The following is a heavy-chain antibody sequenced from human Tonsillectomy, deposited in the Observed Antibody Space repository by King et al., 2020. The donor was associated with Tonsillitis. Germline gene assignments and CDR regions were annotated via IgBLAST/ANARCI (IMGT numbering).Heavy chain of an antibody. CDR1: GYSFTSYW. J-gene: IGHJ4*02. CDR2: IDPSDSYT. V-gene: IGHV5-10-1*03. CDR3: ARAHAKYYDFWSGYYTFHRTWEFDY. D-gene: IGHD3-3*01. Sequence: ERQLVQSGAEVKKPGESLRISCKGSGYSFTSYWISWVRQMPGKGLEWMGRIDPSDSYTNYSPSFQGHVTISADKSISTAYLQWSSLKASDTAMYYCARAHAKYYDFWSGYYTFHRTWEFDYWGQGTLVTVSS.